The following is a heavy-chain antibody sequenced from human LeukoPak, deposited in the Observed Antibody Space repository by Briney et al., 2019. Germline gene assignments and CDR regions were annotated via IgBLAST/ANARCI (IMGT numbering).Heavy chain of an antibody. CDR1: GFTFSTYS. D-gene: IGHD6-13*01. V-gene: IGHV3-48*01. Sequence: PGGSLRLSCAASGFTFSTYSMNWVRQAPGKGLEWVSYIPFSSSTIYYADSVKGRFTISRDNAKNSLYLQMNSLRAEDTAVCYCARGYSSSWYFVFDYWGQGTLVTVSS. CDR3: ARGYSSSWYFVFDY. J-gene: IGHJ4*02. CDR2: IPFSSSTI.